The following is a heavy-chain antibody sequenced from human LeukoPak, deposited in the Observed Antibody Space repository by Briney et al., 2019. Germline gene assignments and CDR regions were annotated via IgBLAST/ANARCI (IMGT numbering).Heavy chain of an antibody. Sequence: GGSLRLSCAASGLTFSNYGVSWVRQAPGKGLEWVSSINGGSTYYADSVKGRFTISRDDFKNTLYLQMNSLRAEETAIYYCAKSVYGSGSYWGQGTLVTVSS. CDR2: INGGST. V-gene: IGHV3-23*01. D-gene: IGHD3-10*01. J-gene: IGHJ4*02. CDR3: AKSVYGSGSY. CDR1: GLTFSNYG.